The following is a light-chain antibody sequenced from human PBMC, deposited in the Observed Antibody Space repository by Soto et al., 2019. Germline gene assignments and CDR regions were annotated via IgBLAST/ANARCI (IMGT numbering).Light chain of an antibody. J-gene: IGKJ2*01. CDR2: DAS. Sequence: EIVLTQSPATLSLSPGERATLSCRASQSVSSYLAWYQQKPGQAPRLLIYDASNRATGIPARFSGSGSGTDFTLTISRLEPEDFAVYYCQQLSNWPPYTFGQGTKREIK. V-gene: IGKV3-11*01. CDR1: QSVSSY. CDR3: QQLSNWPPYT.